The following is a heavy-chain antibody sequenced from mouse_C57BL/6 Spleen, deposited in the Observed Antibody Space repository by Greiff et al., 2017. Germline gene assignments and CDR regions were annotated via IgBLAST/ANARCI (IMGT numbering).Heavy chain of an antibody. Sequence: QVQLQQPGAELVRPGSSVKLSCKASGYTFTSYWMDWVKQRPGQGLEWIGNIYPSDSETHYNPKFKDKATLTVDKSSSTAYMQLSSLTSEDSAVYYCARWALYDGDPLDYWGQGTTLTVSS. CDR2: IYPSDSET. J-gene: IGHJ2*01. D-gene: IGHD2-3*01. CDR3: ARWALYDGDPLDY. V-gene: IGHV1-61*01. CDR1: GYTFTSYW.